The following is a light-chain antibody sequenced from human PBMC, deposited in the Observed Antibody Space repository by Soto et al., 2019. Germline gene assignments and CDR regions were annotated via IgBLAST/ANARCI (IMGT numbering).Light chain of an antibody. CDR1: QSVLYSSNNKNY. J-gene: IGKJ1*01. CDR3: QQYGSTPLT. Sequence: IVMTQSPDSLAVSLGERATINCKSSQSVLYSSNNKNYLAWYQQKPGQPPKLLIYWASTRESGVPDRFSGSGSGTDFTLTTSSLQAEDVAVYYFQQYGSTPLTFGQGTKVEIK. CDR2: WAS. V-gene: IGKV4-1*01.